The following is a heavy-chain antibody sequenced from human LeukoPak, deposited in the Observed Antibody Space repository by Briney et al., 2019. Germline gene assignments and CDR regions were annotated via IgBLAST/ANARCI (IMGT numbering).Heavy chain of an antibody. CDR3: AKFGGYSYGFVGGVDY. D-gene: IGHD5-18*01. Sequence: GGSLRLSCAASGFTVSSNYMSWVRQAPGKGLEWVSVIYSGGSTYYADSVKGRFTISRDNSKNTLYLQMNSLRAEDAAVYYCAKFGGYSYGFVGGVDYWGQGTLVTVSS. CDR2: IYSGGST. CDR1: GFTVSSNY. V-gene: IGHV3-66*01. J-gene: IGHJ4*02.